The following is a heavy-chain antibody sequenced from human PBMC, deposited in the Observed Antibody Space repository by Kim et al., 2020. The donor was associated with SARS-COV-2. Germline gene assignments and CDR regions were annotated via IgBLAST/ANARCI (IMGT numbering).Heavy chain of an antibody. CDR3: ARDFVLEVGWDYYYGLDV. D-gene: IGHD1-1*01. J-gene: IGHJ6*02. V-gene: IGHV3-33*07. CDR1: GFIFSLYG. CDR2: IYYDGSNK. Sequence: GGSLRLSCAASGFIFSLYGMYWVRQAPGKGLEWVALIYYDGSNKYYRDSVKGRFTISRDDSKNMLDLQMSSLRAEDTAVYYCARDFVLEVGWDYYYGLDVWGQGTTVTVSS.